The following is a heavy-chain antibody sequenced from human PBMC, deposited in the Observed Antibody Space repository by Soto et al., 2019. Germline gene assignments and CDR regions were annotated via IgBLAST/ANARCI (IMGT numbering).Heavy chain of an antibody. J-gene: IGHJ4*02. CDR3: ARDSGAKLSSS. Sequence: SVKVSCKASGGTFSSYRFNWVRQARGQGLEWLGGIVPIYRTADYAQKFQGRVTITADESTRTVYLELSSLKSQDTALYYCARDSGAKLSSSWGQGTLVAVSS. CDR2: IVPIYRTA. CDR1: GGTFSSYR. D-gene: IGHD6-13*01. V-gene: IGHV1-69*13.